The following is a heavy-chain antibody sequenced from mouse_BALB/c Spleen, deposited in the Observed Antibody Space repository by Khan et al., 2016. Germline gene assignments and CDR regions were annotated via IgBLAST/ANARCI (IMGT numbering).Heavy chain of an antibody. Sequence: EVKLLESGGGLVQPGGSLKLSCAASGFDFSRYWMSWVRQAPGKGLEWIGEINPDSSTINYTPYLKDKFIISRDNAKNTLSLQMSKVRSEDTALYYWAKGGFYGDFAYRDQETLVPVSA. J-gene: IGHJ3*01. CDR3: AKGGFYGDFAY. V-gene: IGHV4-1*02. CDR1: GFDFSRYW. CDR2: INPDSSTI. D-gene: IGHD1-1*01.